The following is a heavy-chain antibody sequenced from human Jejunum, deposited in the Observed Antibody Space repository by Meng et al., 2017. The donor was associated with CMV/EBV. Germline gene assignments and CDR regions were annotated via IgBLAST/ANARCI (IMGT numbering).Heavy chain of an antibody. CDR3: ARKGYDFAAAFDV. CDR2: INGDGSSI. J-gene: IGHJ3*01. Sequence: SGFTFRTFWMLWVRQIPGKGLVWVSRINGDGSSISYADPVKGRFTISRDNAKNTLFLQMNSLRAEDTAIYYCARKGYDFAAAFDVWGQGAMVTVSS. CDR1: GFTFRTFW. D-gene: IGHD5-12*01. V-gene: IGHV3-74*01.